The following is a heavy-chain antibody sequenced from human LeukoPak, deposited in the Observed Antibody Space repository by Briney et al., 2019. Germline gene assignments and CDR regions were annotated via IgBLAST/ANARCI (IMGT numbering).Heavy chain of an antibody. CDR3: ARGYYDSSGYFDY. CDR1: GGTFSSYA. V-gene: IGHV1-69*13. CDR2: IIPVFGTA. J-gene: IGHJ4*01. D-gene: IGHD3-22*01. Sequence: SVKVSCKASGGTFSSYAISWVRQAPGQGLGWMGGIIPVFGTANYAQKLQGRVTITADESTSTAYMELSSLRSEDTAVYYCARGYYDSSGYFDYWGQGTLVTVSS.